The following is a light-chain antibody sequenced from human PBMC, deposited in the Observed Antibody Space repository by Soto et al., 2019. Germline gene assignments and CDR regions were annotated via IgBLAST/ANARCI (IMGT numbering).Light chain of an antibody. J-gene: IGKJ5*01. Sequence: EIVMTQSPATLSVSPGGRATLSCRASQSISGTLAWYQQKPGQAPRLLIYDASNRATGIPARFSGSGSGTDFTLTISSLEPEDFAVYYCQQRSNWPPEITFGQGTRLDIK. V-gene: IGKV3-11*01. CDR1: QSISGT. CDR3: QQRSNWPPEIT. CDR2: DAS.